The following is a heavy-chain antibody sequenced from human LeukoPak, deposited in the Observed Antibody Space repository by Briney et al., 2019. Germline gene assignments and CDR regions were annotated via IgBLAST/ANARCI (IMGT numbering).Heavy chain of an antibody. CDR3: VRRMNYYDSSGSGTWFDP. D-gene: IGHD3-22*01. J-gene: IGHJ5*02. V-gene: IGHV4-39*01. CDR1: GGSISSSIYY. Sequence: SETLSLTCTVSGGSISSSIYYWGWIRQPPWKGLEWIGTIYYSGSTYYNPSLKSRVTISVDTSNNQFSLKLSSVTAADTAVYYCVRRMNYYDSSGSGTWFDPWGQGTLVTVSS. CDR2: IYYSGST.